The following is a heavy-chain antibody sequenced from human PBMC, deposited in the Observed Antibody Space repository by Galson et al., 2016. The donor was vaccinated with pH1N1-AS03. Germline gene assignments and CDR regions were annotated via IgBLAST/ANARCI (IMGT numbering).Heavy chain of an antibody. Sequence: SVKVSCKASGGSFSTYAITWVRQAPGQGLEWMGGIIPVFDTPNYAQKFQGRVTITADESRNTAYTELSSLRSADTAVYYCAREATIFGVAGLHMDVWGQGTTVTVSS. CDR1: GGSFSTYA. CDR2: IIPVFDTP. CDR3: AREATIFGVAGLHMDV. D-gene: IGHD3-3*01. V-gene: IGHV1-69*13. J-gene: IGHJ6*02.